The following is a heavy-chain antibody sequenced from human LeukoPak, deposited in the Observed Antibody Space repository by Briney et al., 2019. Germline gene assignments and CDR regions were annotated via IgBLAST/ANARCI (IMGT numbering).Heavy chain of an antibody. V-gene: IGHV4-59*01. J-gene: IGHJ4*02. D-gene: IGHD5-18*01. CDR2: IYYSGST. CDR3: ARALRAMGDFDY. CDR1: GGSISSYY. Sequence: SETLSLTCTVSGGSISSYYWSWIRQPPGKGLEWIGYIYYSGSTNYNPSLKSRVTISVDTSKNQFSLKLSSVTAADTAVYYCARALRAMGDFDYWGQGTLVTVSS.